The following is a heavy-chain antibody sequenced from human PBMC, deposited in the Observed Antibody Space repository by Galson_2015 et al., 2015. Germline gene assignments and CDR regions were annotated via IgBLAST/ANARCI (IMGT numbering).Heavy chain of an antibody. Sequence: SVKVSCKASGYTFTSYGISWVRQAPGQGLEWMGWISAYNGNTNNTQKLQGRVTMTTHTSTSTAYMELRSLRSDDTAVYYCARGLYDRGRFDPWGQGTLVTVSS. D-gene: IGHD1-14*01. J-gene: IGHJ5*02. CDR3: ARGLYDRGRFDP. CDR2: ISAYNGNT. V-gene: IGHV1-18*01. CDR1: GYTFTSYG.